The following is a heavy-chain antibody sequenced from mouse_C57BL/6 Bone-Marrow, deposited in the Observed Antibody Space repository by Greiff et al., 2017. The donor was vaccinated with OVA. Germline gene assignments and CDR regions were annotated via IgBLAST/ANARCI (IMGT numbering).Heavy chain of an antibody. CDR1: GYTFTDYN. CDR2: INPNNGGT. Sequence: EVQLQQSGPELVKPGASVKMSCKASGYTFTDYNMHWVKQSHGKSLEWIGYINPNNGGTSYNQKFKGKATLTVNKSSSTAYMELRSLTSEYSAVYYCARSGTRAYFDDWGKGTTLTVSS. D-gene: IGHD2-14*01. CDR3: ARSGTRAYFDD. V-gene: IGHV1-22*01. J-gene: IGHJ2*01.